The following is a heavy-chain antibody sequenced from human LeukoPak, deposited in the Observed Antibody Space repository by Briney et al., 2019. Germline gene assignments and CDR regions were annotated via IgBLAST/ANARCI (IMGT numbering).Heavy chain of an antibody. J-gene: IGHJ3*02. CDR2: INPGSGAT. D-gene: IGHD1-20*01. CDR1: GYTFTRHY. CDR3: ARAVFSSITGTTAGAFDI. Sequence: ASVKVSCKASGYTFTRHYMNWVRQAPRQGLEWTGRINPGSGATGYAQKFQGRVTMTTDTSTSTAYMELRSLRSDDTAVYYCARAVFSSITGTTAGAFDIWGQGTMVTVSS. V-gene: IGHV1-46*01.